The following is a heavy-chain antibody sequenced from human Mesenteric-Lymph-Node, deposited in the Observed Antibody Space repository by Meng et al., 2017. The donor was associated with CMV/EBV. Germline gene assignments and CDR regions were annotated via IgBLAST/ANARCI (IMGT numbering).Heavy chain of an antibody. CDR2: INQSGVM. J-gene: IGHJ3*01. Sequence: SETLSLTCSVYGGSFSGYYRSWIRHSPGKGLEWIGEINQSGVMNYNPSLKSRVTISVDASKSQFSLMLSSVTAADTAVYYCASVGGVLWFGEPFAFWGQGTMVTVSS. CDR3: ASVGGVLWFGEPFAF. D-gene: IGHD3-10*01. CDR1: GGSFSGYY. V-gene: IGHV4-34*01.